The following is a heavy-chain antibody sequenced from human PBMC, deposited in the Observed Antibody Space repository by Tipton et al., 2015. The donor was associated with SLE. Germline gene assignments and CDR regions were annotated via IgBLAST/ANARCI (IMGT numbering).Heavy chain of an antibody. CDR1: GGSIRSHY. D-gene: IGHD6-19*01. Sequence: TLSLTCSVYGGSIRSHYWSWIRQPPGKGLGWIGEIYHSGSTNYNPSLKSRVTISVDTSKNQFSLKLSSVTAADTAVYYCARETGRYSSGWFDYWGQGTLVTVSS. CDR3: ARETGRYSSGWFDY. CDR2: IYHSGST. J-gene: IGHJ4*02. V-gene: IGHV4-59*11.